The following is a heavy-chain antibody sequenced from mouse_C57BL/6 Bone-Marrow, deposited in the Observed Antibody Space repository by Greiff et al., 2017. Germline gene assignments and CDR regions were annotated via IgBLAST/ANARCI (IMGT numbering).Heavy chain of an antibody. CDR2: INPNNGGT. CDR1: GYTFTDYY. D-gene: IGHD2-3*01. V-gene: IGHV1-26*01. Sequence: EVQLQQSGPELVKPGASVKISCKASGYTFTDYYMNWVKQSPGKSLEWIGDINPNNGGTSYNQKFKGKATLTVDKSSSTAYMELRSLTSEDSAVYYCARCGYYAWFAYWGQGTLVTVSA. J-gene: IGHJ3*01. CDR3: ARCGYYAWFAY.